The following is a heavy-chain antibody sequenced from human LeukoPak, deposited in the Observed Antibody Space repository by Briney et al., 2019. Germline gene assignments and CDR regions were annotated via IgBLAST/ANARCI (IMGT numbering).Heavy chain of an antibody. CDR1: GGSISSYY. J-gene: IGHJ6*03. Sequence: SETLSLTCTVSGGSISSYYWSWIRQPAGKGLEWIGRIYTSGSTNYNPSLKSRVTMSVDTSKNQFSLSLTSVTAADTAVYYCARGPPLRVGRGFYYMDVWGKGTTVTISS. CDR3: ARGPPLRVGRGFYYMDV. D-gene: IGHD3-10*01. CDR2: IYTSGST. V-gene: IGHV4-4*07.